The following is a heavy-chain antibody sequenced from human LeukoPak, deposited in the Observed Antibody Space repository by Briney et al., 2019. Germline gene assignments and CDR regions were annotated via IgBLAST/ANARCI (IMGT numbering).Heavy chain of an antibody. CDR3: ARAPRDSSGYYMRSFDY. CDR1: GYSISSDYF. V-gene: IGHV4-38-2*01. Sequence: SETLSLTCAVSGYSISSDYFWGWVRQPPGQGLEWIGSIYHSDYTYYYPSLKNRVTISVDTSKNQFSLKLNSETAADTAVYYCARAPRDSSGYYMRSFDYWGQGTLVTVSS. CDR2: IYHSDYT. D-gene: IGHD3-22*01. J-gene: IGHJ4*02.